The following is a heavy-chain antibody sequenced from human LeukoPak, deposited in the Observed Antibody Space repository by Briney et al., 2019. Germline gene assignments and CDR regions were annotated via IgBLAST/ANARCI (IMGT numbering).Heavy chain of an antibody. CDR3: ARGRKSITIFGVVGRDYFDY. CDR1: GGSISSSSYY. CDR2: IYYSGST. V-gene: IGHV4-39*07. Sequence: PSETLSLTCTVSGGSISSSSYYWGWIRQPPGKGLEWIGSIYYSGSTYYNPSLKSRVTISVDTSKNQFSLKLSSVTAADTAVYYCARGRKSITIFGVVGRDYFDYWGQGTLVTVSS. D-gene: IGHD3-3*01. J-gene: IGHJ4*02.